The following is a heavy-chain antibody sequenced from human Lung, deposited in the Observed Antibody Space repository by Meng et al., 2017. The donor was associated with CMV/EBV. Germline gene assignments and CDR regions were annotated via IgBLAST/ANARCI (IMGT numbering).Heavy chain of an antibody. V-gene: IGHV1-69*10. CDR1: GGTFSSYA. CDR2: IITIRGIA. J-gene: IGHJ5*02. Sequence: SXXVSXKASGGTFSSYAISWVRQDPGQGLEWMGGIITIRGIANYAQKFMGRVMITSDKSTSTAYMEMSSLRSEDTAVYYCARWDVVVVRAARNWFDPWGQGNXVTVSS. CDR3: ARWDVVVVRAARNWFDP. D-gene: IGHD2-2*01.